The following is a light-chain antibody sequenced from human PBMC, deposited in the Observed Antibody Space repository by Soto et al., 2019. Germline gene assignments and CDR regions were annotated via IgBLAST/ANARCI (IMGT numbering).Light chain of an antibody. V-gene: IGKV3-20*01. CDR3: QQYGGSPMYT. J-gene: IGKJ2*01. CDR2: GAS. Sequence: EIVLTQSPGTLSLSPGERATLSCRASQSVRSSYLAWYQQKPGQAPRLLIYGASSRATGIPDRFSGSGSGTDFTLTISRLEPEDFAVYYCQQYGGSPMYTFGQGTNLEIK. CDR1: QSVRSSY.